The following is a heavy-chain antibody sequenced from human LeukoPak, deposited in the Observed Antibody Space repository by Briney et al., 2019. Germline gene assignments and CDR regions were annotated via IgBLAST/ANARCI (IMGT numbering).Heavy chain of an antibody. D-gene: IGHD3-22*01. V-gene: IGHV3-11*01. CDR3: AKVRYDSSGYYLAYDAFDI. CDR1: GFTFSDYY. CDR2: ISSSGSTI. Sequence: GGSLRLSCAASGFTFSDYYMSWIRQAPGKGLEWVSYISSSGSTIYYADSVKGRFTISRDNSKNTLYLQMNSLRAEDTAVYYCAKVRYDSSGYYLAYDAFDIWGQGTMVTVSS. J-gene: IGHJ3*02.